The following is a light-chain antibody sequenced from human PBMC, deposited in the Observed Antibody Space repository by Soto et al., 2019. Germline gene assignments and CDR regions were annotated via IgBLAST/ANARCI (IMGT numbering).Light chain of an antibody. V-gene: IGLV1-51*01. CDR1: SSKIETNP. Sequence: QSVLTQPPSVSAAPGQKVTISCSGASSKIETNPVSWYRHLPGTVPKLLIHNDDKRPSGVPDRFSGSKSGTSATLGITGLQTGDEADYYCGTWDASLSAGVFGGGTKLTVL. CDR3: GTWDASLSAGV. J-gene: IGLJ2*01. CDR2: NDD.